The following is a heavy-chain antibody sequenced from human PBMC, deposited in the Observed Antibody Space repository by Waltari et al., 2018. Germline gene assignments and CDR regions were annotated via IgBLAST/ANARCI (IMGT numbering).Heavy chain of an antibody. J-gene: IGHJ3*02. CDR3: ARDHSSSWYRDAFDI. CDR2: IYSGGST. CDR1: GFTVSSNY. V-gene: IGHV3-53*01. Sequence: EVQLVESGGGLIQPGGSLRLSCAASGFTVSSNYMSWVRQAPGKGLEVVSVIYSGGSTYYADSVKGRFTFSRDNSKNTLYLQMNSLRAEDTAVYYCARDHSSSWYRDAFDIWGQGTMVTVSS. D-gene: IGHD6-13*01.